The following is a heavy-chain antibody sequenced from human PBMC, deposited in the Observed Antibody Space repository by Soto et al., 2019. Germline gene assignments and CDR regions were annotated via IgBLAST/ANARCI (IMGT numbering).Heavy chain of an antibody. CDR3: ARLEATRSSWFAGPYNWFAP. D-gene: IGHD3-10*01. V-gene: IGHV1-18*01. CDR1: GYTFTNYG. Sequence: ASVKLSCKASGYTFTNYGISWARQAPGQGLEWMGWISAYNGNINYAQKLQGRVTMTTDTSTSTAYMELSSLKASDTAMYYCARLEATRSSWFAGPYNWFAPWGEGTLVTVSS. J-gene: IGHJ5*02. CDR2: ISAYNGNI.